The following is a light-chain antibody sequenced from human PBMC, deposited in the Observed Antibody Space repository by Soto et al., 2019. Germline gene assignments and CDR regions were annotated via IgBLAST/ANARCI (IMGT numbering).Light chain of an antibody. CDR3: AVWDDTLKAVV. CDR2: HNN. V-gene: IGLV1-44*01. J-gene: IGLJ2*01. Sequence: QAVVTQPPSASGTPGLRVTISCSGSSSNVGSNTVDWYQLLPGTAPKLLIYHNNQWPSGVPDRLSGSKSGTSASLAISGLQSEDEADYYCAVWDDTLKAVVFGGGTKVTVL. CDR1: SSNVGSNT.